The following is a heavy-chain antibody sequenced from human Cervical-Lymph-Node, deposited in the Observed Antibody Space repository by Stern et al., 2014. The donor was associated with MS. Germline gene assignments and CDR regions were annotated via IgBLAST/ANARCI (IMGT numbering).Heavy chain of an antibody. CDR1: GYTFTSYG. V-gene: IGHV1-18*01. CDR2: ISAYNGNT. D-gene: IGHD3-3*01. CDR3: ARDLFEGNNRLYYDFWSGYEQYNWFDP. Sequence: QVQLVQSGAEVKKPGASVKVSCKASGYTFTSYGISWVRQAPGQGLEWMGWISAYNGNTNYAQKLQGRVTMTTDTSTSTAYMELRSLRSDDTAVYYCARDLFEGNNRLYYDFWSGYEQYNWFDPWGQGTLVTVSS. J-gene: IGHJ5*02.